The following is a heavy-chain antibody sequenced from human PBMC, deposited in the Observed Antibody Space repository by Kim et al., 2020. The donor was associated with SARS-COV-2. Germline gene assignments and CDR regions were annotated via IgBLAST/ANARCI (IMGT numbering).Heavy chain of an antibody. J-gene: IGHJ6*02. CDR3: ARGTRHYAMDV. CDR2: N. V-gene: IGHV6-1*01. D-gene: IGHD2-2*01. Sequence: NDYAVSVRSRVIVNPDTSNNQCSLQLNSVTAEDTAVYYCARGTRHYAMDVWGQGTTVTVSS.